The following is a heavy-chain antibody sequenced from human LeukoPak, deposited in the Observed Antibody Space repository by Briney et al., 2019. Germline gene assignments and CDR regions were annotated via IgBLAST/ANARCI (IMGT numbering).Heavy chain of an antibody. V-gene: IGHV4-34*01. J-gene: IGHJ4*02. CDR2: INHSGST. D-gene: IGHD3-10*01. CDR1: GGSFSGYY. CDR3: ARDRGPRTGFMVREAYDY. Sequence: SETLSLTCGVYGGSFSGYYWSWIRQPPGKGLEWIGEINHSGSTYYNPSLKSRVTISVDTSKNQFSLKLTSVTAADTAVYYCARDRGPRTGFMVREAYDYWGQGTLVTVSS.